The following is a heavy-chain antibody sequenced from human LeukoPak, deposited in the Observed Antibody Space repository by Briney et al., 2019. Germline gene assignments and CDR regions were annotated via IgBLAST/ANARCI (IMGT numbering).Heavy chain of an antibody. V-gene: IGHV3-7*01. Sequence: GGSLRLSCAASGFTFSSYWMSWVRQAPGKGLEWVANIKQDGSEKYYVDSVKGRFTISRDNAKNSLYLQMNGLRAEDTAVYYCAREGGGGYDAFDIWGQGTMVTVSS. CDR3: AREGGGGYDAFDI. CDR2: IKQDGSEK. J-gene: IGHJ3*02. CDR1: GFTFSSYW. D-gene: IGHD2-15*01.